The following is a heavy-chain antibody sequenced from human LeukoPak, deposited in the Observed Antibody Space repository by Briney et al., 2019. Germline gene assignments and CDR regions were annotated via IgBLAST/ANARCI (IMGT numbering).Heavy chain of an antibody. J-gene: IGHJ4*02. CDR3: ARDGAGYSGYDFDY. CDR1: GFTFSSYE. CDR2: ISSSGSTI. Sequence: GGSLRLSCAASGFTFSSYEMNWVRQAPGKGLEWVSYISSSGSTIYYADSVKGRFTISRDNAKNSLYLQMNSLRAEDTAVYYCARDGAGYSGYDFDYWGQGTLVTVSS. V-gene: IGHV3-48*03. D-gene: IGHD5-12*01.